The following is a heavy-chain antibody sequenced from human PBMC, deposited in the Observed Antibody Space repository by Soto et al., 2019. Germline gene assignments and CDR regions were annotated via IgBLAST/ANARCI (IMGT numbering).Heavy chain of an antibody. Sequence: QLQLQESGPGLVKPSETLSLTCTVSGGSISSSSYYWGWIRQPPGKGLEWIGSIYYSGSIYYNPSLTSLVTIPVGTSKNQSSLKLSSLTAANSAVYYCVGLVCGRDYYGSGSDTGSLWGQGTLVTVSS. J-gene: IGHJ4*02. V-gene: IGHV4-39*01. CDR3: VGLVCGRDYYGSGSDTGSL. CDR2: IYYSGSI. D-gene: IGHD3-10*01. CDR1: GGSISSSSYY.